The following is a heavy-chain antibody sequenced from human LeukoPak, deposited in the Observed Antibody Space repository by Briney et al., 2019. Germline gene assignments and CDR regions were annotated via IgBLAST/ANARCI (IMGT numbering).Heavy chain of an antibody. J-gene: IGHJ4*02. D-gene: IGHD3-22*01. Sequence: ASVKVSCKASGYTFINYAINWGRQAPGQSLEWLGWINAGSSNTKYSEKFQGRVTITRDTSASTAYMELSSLRSEDTAVYYCARVNYYDSSGYHAYYFDYWGQGTLVTVSS. CDR1: GYTFINYA. V-gene: IGHV1-3*01. CDR2: INAGSSNT. CDR3: ARVNYYDSSGYHAYYFDY.